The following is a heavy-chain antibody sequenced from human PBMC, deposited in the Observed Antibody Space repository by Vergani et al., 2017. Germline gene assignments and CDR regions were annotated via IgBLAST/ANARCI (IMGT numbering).Heavy chain of an antibody. CDR1: GFTFSSYE. J-gene: IGHJ2*01. Sequence: EVQLVESGGGLVQPGGSLRLSCAASGFTFSSYEMNWVRQAPGKGLEWVSYISSSGSTIYYADSVKGRFTISRDNAKNSLYLQMKSLRAEDTAVYYCARGGSVVTTSYWYFDLWGRGTLVTVSS. D-gene: IGHD4-23*01. CDR3: ARGGSVVTTSYWYFDL. V-gene: IGHV3-48*03. CDR2: ISSSGSTI.